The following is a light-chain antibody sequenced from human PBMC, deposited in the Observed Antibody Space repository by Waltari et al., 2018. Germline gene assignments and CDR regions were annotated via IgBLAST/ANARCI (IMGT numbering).Light chain of an antibody. J-gene: IGLJ3*02. V-gene: IGLV1-40*01. CDR3: QSFDNTLNASGV. Sequence: QSLLTQPPSVSGAPGQRVTVSCLGSDSNIGIYYDVPWYQQLPGPAPKLLIYGDHNRPSGVPYRFSGSWSGTVASLPLTDRQAEDEADYFCQSFDNTLNASGVFGGGTKVTVL. CDR1: DSNIGIYYD. CDR2: GDH.